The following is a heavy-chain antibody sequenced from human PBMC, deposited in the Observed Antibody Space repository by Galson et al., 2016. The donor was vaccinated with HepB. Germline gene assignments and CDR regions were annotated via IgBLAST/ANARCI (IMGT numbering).Heavy chain of an antibody. CDR1: GGSISSYY. Sequence: SETLSLTCTVSGGSISSYYWNWIRQTPGKGLEWIGYIYYLGDTNYNPSLKSRVTISVDSSKNQFFLKLTSVPAADTAVYFCAREHSGGVSGRLDSWGPGALLTVSS. J-gene: IGHJ4*02. V-gene: IGHV4-59*01. CDR2: IYYLGDT. D-gene: IGHD6-25*01. CDR3: AREHSGGVSGRLDS.